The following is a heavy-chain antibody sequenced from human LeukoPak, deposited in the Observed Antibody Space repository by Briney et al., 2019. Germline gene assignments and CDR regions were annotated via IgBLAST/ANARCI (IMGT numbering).Heavy chain of an antibody. Sequence: GGSLRLSCAASGFTFSSYSMNWVRQAPGKGLEWVSSISSSSSYIYYADSVKGRFTISRDNAKNSLYLQMNSLRAEDTAVYYCARGEYGSGSYHIDYWGQGTLVTVSS. J-gene: IGHJ4*02. CDR1: GFTFSSYS. V-gene: IGHV3-21*01. CDR3: ARGEYGSGSYHIDY. CDR2: ISSSSSYI. D-gene: IGHD3-10*01.